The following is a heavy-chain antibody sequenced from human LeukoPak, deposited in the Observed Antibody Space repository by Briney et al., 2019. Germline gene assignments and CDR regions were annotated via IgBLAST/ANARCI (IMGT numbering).Heavy chain of an antibody. D-gene: IGHD2-15*01. CDR3: ARLLPDGLAFDI. CDR1: GVSISSSNSY. Sequence: SETLSLTCTVSGVSISSSNSYWGWIRQPPGKGLEWIGSIYYSGSTYYNPSLKSRVTISVDTSKNQFSLKLSSVTAADTAVYYCARLLPDGLAFDIWGQGTMVTVSS. V-gene: IGHV4-39*01. J-gene: IGHJ3*02. CDR2: IYYSGST.